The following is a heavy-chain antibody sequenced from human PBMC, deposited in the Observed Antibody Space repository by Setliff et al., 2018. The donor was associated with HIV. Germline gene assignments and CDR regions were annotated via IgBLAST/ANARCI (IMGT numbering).Heavy chain of an antibody. CDR1: GGSISSGSYY. Sequence: SETLSLTCTVSGGSISSGSYYWSWIRQPAGKGLEWIGHIYTSGSTNYNPSLKSRVTISVDTSKNQFSLKLSSVTAADTAVNYCASRPYSSGWYWCDPWGQGTLVTVSS. J-gene: IGHJ5*02. CDR2: IYTSGST. D-gene: IGHD6-19*01. V-gene: IGHV4-61*09. CDR3: ASRPYSSGWYWCDP.